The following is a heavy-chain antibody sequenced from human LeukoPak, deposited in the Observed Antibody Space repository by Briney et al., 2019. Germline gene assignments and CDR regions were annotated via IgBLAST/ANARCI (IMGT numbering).Heavy chain of an antibody. CDR1: GFGFRTYW. CDR3: ARGDYQLPGDH. V-gene: IGHV3-7*03. Sequence: GGSLRLSCAASGFGFRTYWMSWVRQAPGKGLEWVANIKQDGNEKYYVDSVKGRFTISRDNAKNSLYLQMNSLRAEDTAVYYCARGDYQLPGDHWGQGTLVTVSS. CDR2: IKQDGNEK. D-gene: IGHD2-2*01. J-gene: IGHJ4*02.